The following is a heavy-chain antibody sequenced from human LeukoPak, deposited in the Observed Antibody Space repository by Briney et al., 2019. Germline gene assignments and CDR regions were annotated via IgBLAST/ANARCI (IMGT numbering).Heavy chain of an antibody. V-gene: IGHV4-39*02. D-gene: IGHD4/OR15-4a*01. CDR1: GGSISTTGDY. CDR2: LYYRGTT. J-gene: IGHJ4*02. CDR3: ARSRAYYDPFDL. Sequence: SETLSLTCTVSGGSISTTGDYWGWIRQTPGKGLEWIGSLYYRGTTYYNPSLKSRVTISVDASKKNLSLSLTSVTAADTAVYFCARSRAYYDPFDLWGQGTLVAVSS.